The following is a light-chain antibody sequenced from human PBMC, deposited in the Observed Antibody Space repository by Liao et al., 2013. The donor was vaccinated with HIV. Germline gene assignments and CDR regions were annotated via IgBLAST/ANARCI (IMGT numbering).Light chain of an antibody. Sequence: SYELTQPPSVSVSPGQTATITCSADKLGDKYASWYQQRPGQSPILVIYQDTKRPSGISDRFSGSNSGNTATLTISGTQALDEADYYCQAWDSSTNYVFGSGTQVTV. CDR2: QDT. CDR1: KLGDKY. V-gene: IGLV3-1*01. J-gene: IGLJ1*01. CDR3: QAWDSSTNYV.